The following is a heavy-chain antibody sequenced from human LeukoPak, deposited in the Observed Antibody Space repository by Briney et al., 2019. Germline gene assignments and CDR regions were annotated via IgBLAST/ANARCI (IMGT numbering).Heavy chain of an antibody. J-gene: IGHJ4*02. D-gene: IGHD1-26*01. V-gene: IGHV3-30-3*01. CDR3: ARDYSGNYYKGFDC. CDR2: ISNDGSNK. Sequence: PGRSLRLSCAASGFTFSSYAMHWVRQAPGKGREWVAVISNDGSNKYYADSVKGRFIISRDNSKNTLSLQMNSLRAEDTAVYSCARDYSGNYYKGFDCWGQGTLVTVSS. CDR1: GFTFSSYA.